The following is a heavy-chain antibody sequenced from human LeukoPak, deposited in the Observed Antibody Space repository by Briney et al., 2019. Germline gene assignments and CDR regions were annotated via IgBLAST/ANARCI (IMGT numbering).Heavy chain of an antibody. CDR1: GFTFSSYG. CDR2: IRYDGSNK. CDR3: AKDGPYSGSYYGFDY. J-gene: IGHJ4*02. Sequence: PGGSLRLSCAASGFTFSSYGMHWVRQAPGKGLEWVAFIRYDGSNKYYADSVKGRFTISRDNSKNTLYLQMNSLRAEDTAVYYCAKDGPYSGSYYGFDYWGQGTLVTVSS. D-gene: IGHD1-26*01. V-gene: IGHV3-30*02.